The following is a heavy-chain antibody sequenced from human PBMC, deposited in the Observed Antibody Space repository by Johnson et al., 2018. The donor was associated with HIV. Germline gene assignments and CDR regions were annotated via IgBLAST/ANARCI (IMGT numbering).Heavy chain of an antibody. D-gene: IGHD3-22*01. CDR3: ARVTYYYDSSGNSRGGAFDI. V-gene: IGHV3-33*01. J-gene: IGHJ3*02. CDR2: IWYDGSNK. CDR1: GFTFSSYG. Sequence: VHLVESGGGVVQPGRSLRLSCAASGFTFSSYGMHWVRQVPGKGLDWVAVIWYDGSNKYYADSVKGRFTISRDNSKNSLYLQMNSLRAEDTALYYCARVTYYYDSSGNSRGGAFDIWGQGTMVTVSS.